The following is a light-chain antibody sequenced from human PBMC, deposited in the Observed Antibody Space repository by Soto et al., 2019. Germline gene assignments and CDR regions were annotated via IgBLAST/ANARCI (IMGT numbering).Light chain of an antibody. CDR3: QQYNNWPFT. Sequence: EIVMTQSPATLSVSPGERATLSCRASQSVSSNLAWYQQKPGQAPRLLIYGASTRATGIPARFSGSGSGTEFTLTLSSLQYEDFAVYYCQQYNNWPFTFGPGTKVDIK. CDR1: QSVSSN. V-gene: IGKV3-15*01. CDR2: GAS. J-gene: IGKJ3*01.